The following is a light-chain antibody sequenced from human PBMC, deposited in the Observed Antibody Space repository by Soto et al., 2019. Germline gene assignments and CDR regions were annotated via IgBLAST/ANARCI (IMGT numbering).Light chain of an antibody. CDR2: GAS. J-gene: IGKJ5*01. CDR1: QGISTN. Sequence: SVPPGAGATLSCRASQGISTNLAWYQQKPGQSPRLLIYGASTRAAGIPARFRGSRSGTEFTLTISSLLSEDFAVYYCQQYDNWPPITFGQGTRLEIK. CDR3: QQYDNWPPIT. V-gene: IGKV3-15*01.